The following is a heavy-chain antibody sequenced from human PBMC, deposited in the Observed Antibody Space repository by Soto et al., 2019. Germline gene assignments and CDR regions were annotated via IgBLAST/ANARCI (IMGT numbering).Heavy chain of an antibody. D-gene: IGHD2-2*01. Sequence: EVRLAQSGGEVKKPGESLKISCKGSGYSFTYYWIAWVRQRPGKDLEWMGIIYPNDADTRYNPSFQGQVTVSADKSISTAYLQWISLKTSYTAMYYCARVAWVVTAGNDYFGVVVWGQGTTVIVS. CDR1: GYSFTYYW. CDR3: ARVAWVVTAGNDYFGVVV. J-gene: IGHJ6*02. CDR2: IYPNDADT. V-gene: IGHV5-51*01.